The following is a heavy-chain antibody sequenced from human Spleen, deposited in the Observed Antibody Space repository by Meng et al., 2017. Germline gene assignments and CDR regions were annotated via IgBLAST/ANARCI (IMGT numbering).Heavy chain of an antibody. J-gene: IGHJ4*02. D-gene: IGHD4-11*01. CDR1: GFTFSSYA. CDR2: ISGSGDTA. V-gene: IGHV3-23*01. CDR3: VPRTTYFDS. Sequence: EVQLLASGGGLVQLGVYLRLSCAASGFTFSSYAMSWVRQAPGKGLEWVSGISGSGDTAYYAGSVRGRFTVSRDNSWSAVYLHMNSLRADDTAVYYCVPRTTYFDSWGLGTLVTVSS.